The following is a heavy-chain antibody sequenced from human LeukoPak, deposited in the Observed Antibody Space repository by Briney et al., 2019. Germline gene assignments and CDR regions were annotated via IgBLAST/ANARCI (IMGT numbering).Heavy chain of an antibody. V-gene: IGHV3-43D*03. D-gene: IGHD3-10*01. CDR1: GFTLDDYA. J-gene: IGHJ4*02. CDR3: ARDFRGRGSGSYDY. Sequence: GGSLRLSCAASGFTLDDYAMHWVRQAPGKGLEWVSLISWDGGSTYYADSVKGRFTISRDNSKNTLYLQMNSLRAEDTAVFYCARDFRGRGSGSYDYWGQGTLVTVSS. CDR2: ISWDGGST.